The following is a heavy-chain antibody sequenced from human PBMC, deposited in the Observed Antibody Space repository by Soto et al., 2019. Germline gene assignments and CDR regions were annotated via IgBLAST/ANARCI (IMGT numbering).Heavy chain of an antibody. D-gene: IGHD1-1*01. CDR2: INPSAGST. Sequence: QVQLVQSGAEVKKPGASVKVSCKASGYTFTSYYMHWVRQAPGQGLEWMGIINPSAGSTSYAQKLRGRVTMPRDKSASTAYMELRILRSEDTAVYYSARASRRAYDLDHGRRGTLVTVSS. V-gene: IGHV1-46*04. J-gene: IGHJ4*02. CDR1: GYTFTSYY. CDR3: ARASRRAYDLDH.